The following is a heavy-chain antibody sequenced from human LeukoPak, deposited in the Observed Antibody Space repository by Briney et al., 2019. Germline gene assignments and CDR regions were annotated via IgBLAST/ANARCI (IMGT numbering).Heavy chain of an antibody. J-gene: IGHJ4*02. CDR2: ISAYNGNT. Sequence: GASVKVSCKASGYTFTSYGISWVRQAPGQGLEWMGWISAYNGNTNYAQKLQGRVTMTTDTSTSTAYMELRSLRSDDTAVYYCARGGSSWSKAKPGGDYWGQGTLVTVSS. V-gene: IGHV1-18*01. CDR3: ARGGSSWSKAKPGGDY. CDR1: GYTFTSYG. D-gene: IGHD6-13*01.